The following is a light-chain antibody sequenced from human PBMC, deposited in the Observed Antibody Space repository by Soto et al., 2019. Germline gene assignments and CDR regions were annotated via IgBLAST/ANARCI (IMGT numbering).Light chain of an antibody. Sequence: QSALTQPASVSGSPGQSITISCTGTSSDVGSYLVSWYQHHPGKAPKLMIYEGSKRPSGVSNRFSGSKSGNTASLTISGLQAEDEADYYCCSYAGSSTWVFGGGTKLTVL. CDR2: EGS. J-gene: IGLJ3*02. CDR1: SSDVGSYL. V-gene: IGLV2-23*01. CDR3: CSYAGSSTWV.